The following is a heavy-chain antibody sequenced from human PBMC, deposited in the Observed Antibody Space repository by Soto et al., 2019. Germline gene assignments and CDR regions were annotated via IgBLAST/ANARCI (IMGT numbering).Heavy chain of an antibody. CDR2: INTGYGNT. V-gene: IGHV1-3*04. Sequence: ASVKVSCKASGYTFGTYAMHWVRQAPGQRLEWMGWINTGYGNTKYSQKFQGRFTISRDSSKNTVSLEMTSLRAEDTAVYYCAKGGRQWLVTSDFNYWGQGALVTVSS. CDR3: AKGGRQWLVTSDFNY. D-gene: IGHD6-19*01. J-gene: IGHJ4*02. CDR1: GYTFGTYA.